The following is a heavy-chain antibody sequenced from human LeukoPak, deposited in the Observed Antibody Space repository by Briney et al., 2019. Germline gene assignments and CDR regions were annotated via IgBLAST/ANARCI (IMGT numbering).Heavy chain of an antibody. CDR2: INPNSGGT. D-gene: IGHD7-27*01. Sequence: ASVKVSCKASGYTFTGYYMHWVRQAPGQGLEWMGWINPNSGGTNYAQKFQGRVTMTRDTSISTAYMELSRLGSDDTAVYYCASSGQLGMPGYYYYGMDVWGQGTTVTVSS. J-gene: IGHJ6*02. V-gene: IGHV1-2*02. CDR1: GYTFTGYY. CDR3: ASSGQLGMPGYYYYGMDV.